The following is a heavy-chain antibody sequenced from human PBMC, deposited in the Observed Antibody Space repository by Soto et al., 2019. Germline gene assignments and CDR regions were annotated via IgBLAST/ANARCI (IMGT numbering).Heavy chain of an antibody. CDR3: ATESGSTYGYFDH. D-gene: IGHD5-18*01. CDR1: GGSVTSDEDY. CDR2: ISNSGST. J-gene: IGHJ4*02. Sequence: KASETLSLTCTVSGGSVTSDEDYWTWIRQSPGKGLGWIGYISNSGSTGYNPSLKTRLSMSVDRSKNQFTLRLTSVTAADTAVYFCATESGSTYGYFDHWGQGTQVTVSS. V-gene: IGHV4-30-4*01.